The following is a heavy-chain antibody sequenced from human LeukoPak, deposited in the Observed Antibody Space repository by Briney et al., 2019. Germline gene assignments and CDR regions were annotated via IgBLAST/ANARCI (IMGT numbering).Heavy chain of an antibody. CDR3: ARDETRRFDY. CDR1: GFTFSNYW. CDR2: IKEDGSEK. V-gene: IGHV3-7*01. J-gene: IGHJ4*02. Sequence: PGGSLRLSSAASGFTFSNYWMTWVRQAPGKGLEWVANIKEDGSEKYYVDSVKGRFTISKDNAHNSLYLQMNSLRVEDTAVYYCARDETRRFDYWGQGTLVTVSS.